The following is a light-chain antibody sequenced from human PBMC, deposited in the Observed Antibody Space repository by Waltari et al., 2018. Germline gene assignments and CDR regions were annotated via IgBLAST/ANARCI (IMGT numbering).Light chain of an antibody. V-gene: IGLV2-11*01. CDR3: CSYAGSYTYV. J-gene: IGLJ1*01. CDR1: SSNVGTYKY. Sequence: QSALTQPRSVSGSPGQSVTISCTGTSSNVGTYKYVSWYQQHPGKAPSPIIYDVFQRPSGVPDGFSGSKSGNTASLTISGLQAEDEADYYCCSYAGSYTYVFGSVTEVTVL. CDR2: DVF.